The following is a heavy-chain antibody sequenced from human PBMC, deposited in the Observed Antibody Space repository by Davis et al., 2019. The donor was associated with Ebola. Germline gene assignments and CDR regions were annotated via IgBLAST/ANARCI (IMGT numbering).Heavy chain of an antibody. D-gene: IGHD6-13*01. Sequence: GSLRLSCTVSGGSISSSSYYWGWIRQPPGKGLEWIGRIYYSGSTYYNPSLKSRVTISVHTSKNQFSLKLSSVTAADTAMDYCARRGTSSWYAGWFDPWGQGTLVTVSS. CDR1: GGSISSSSYY. CDR2: IYYSGST. V-gene: IGHV4-39*07. CDR3: ARRGTSSWYAGWFDP. J-gene: IGHJ5*02.